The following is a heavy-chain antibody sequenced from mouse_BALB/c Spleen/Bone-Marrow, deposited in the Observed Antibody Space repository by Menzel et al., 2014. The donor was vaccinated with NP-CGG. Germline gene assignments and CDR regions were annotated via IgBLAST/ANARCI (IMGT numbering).Heavy chain of an antibody. CDR2: INPSNGGT. Sequence: VXLQQPGAELVKPGASVKLSCKASGYTFTSYWMLWVKLRPGQGIEWIGEINPSNGGTNYNEKFKRKATLTVDKSSSTAYMQLSSLTSEDSAIYYCTIGGLDYWGQGTTLTVSS. J-gene: IGHJ2*01. CDR3: TIGGLDY. V-gene: IGHV1S16*01. CDR1: GYTFTSYW.